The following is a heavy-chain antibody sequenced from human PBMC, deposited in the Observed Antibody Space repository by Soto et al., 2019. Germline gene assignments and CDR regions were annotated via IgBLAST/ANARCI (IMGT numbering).Heavy chain of an antibody. CDR3: ARAHYDILTGYSLNWFDP. CDR1: GYTFNSYA. V-gene: IGHV1-3*01. CDR2: INAGNGNT. Sequence: ASVKVSCKASGYTFNSYAMHWVRQAPGPRLEWMGWINAGNGNTKYSQKFQGRVTITRDTSASTAYMELSSLRSEDTAVYYCARAHYDILTGYSLNWFDPWGQGTLVTVSS. D-gene: IGHD3-9*01. J-gene: IGHJ5*02.